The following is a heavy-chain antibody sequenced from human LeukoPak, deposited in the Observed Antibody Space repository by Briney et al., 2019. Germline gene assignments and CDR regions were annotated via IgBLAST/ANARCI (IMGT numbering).Heavy chain of an antibody. V-gene: IGHV1-2*02. CDR3: ARDLIVVVTASLGY. CDR2: INPNSGGT. D-gene: IGHD2-21*02. CDR1: GYTFTGYY. Sequence: GASVKVFCRASGYTFTGYYMHWVRQAPGQGLEWMGWINPNSGGTNYAQKFQGRVTMTRDTSISTAYMELSRLRSDDTAVYYCARDLIVVVTASLGYWGQGTLVTVSS. J-gene: IGHJ4*02.